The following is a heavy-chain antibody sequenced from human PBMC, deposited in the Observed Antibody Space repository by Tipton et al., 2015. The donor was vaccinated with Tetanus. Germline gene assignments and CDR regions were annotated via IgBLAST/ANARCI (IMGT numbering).Heavy chain of an antibody. CDR1: GGPVSSSNW. V-gene: IGHV4-31*11. J-gene: IGHJ3*01. Sequence: TLSLTCDVSGGPVSSSNWWSWVRQHPGKGLEWIGYIYYSGSTYYNPSLKSRLTISVDTSKNQFSLKLSSVTAADTAVYYCARGGRDAYNNPLGAFDVWGRGTTVTVSS. CDR3: ARGGRDAYNNPLGAFDV. CDR2: IYYSGST. D-gene: IGHD5-24*01.